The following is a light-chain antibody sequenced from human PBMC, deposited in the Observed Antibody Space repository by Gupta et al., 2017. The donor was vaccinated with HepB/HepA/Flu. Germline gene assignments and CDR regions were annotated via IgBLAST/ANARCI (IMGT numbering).Light chain of an antibody. CDR1: QSVSSN. CDR2: GAS. Sequence: EIVLTQSPTTLSVSPGERATLSCRASQSVSSNLAWYQQKPGQAPRLLIYGASTRATGIPDRFSGSGSGTEFTLTISRLESEDVAVYYCQQYNNWPFTFGHGTKVEIK. J-gene: IGKJ3*01. V-gene: IGKV3-15*01. CDR3: QQYNNWPFT.